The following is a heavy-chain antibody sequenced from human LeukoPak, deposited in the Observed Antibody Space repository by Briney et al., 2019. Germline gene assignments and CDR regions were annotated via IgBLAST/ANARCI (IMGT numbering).Heavy chain of an antibody. Sequence: SVKVSCKASGGTYSSYAISWVRQAPGQGLEWMGGIIPIFGTANYAQKFQGRVTITADESTSTAYMELSSLRPEDTAVYYCASALVVVAATPVDFLSPLDYWGQGTLVTVSS. CDR3: ASALVVVAATPVDFLSPLDY. J-gene: IGHJ4*02. V-gene: IGHV1-69*13. CDR2: IIPIFGTA. D-gene: IGHD2-15*01. CDR1: GGTYSSYA.